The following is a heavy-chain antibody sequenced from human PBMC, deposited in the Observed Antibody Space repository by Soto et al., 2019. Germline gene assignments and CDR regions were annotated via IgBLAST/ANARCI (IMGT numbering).Heavy chain of an antibody. D-gene: IGHD3-22*01. CDR2: IYYSGST. CDR1: GGSISSGGYY. Sequence: PSETLSLTCTVSGGSISSGGYYWSWIRQHPGKGLEWIGYIYYSGSTYYNPSLKSRVTISVDTSKNQFSLKLSSVTAADTAVYYCARGPAHNYYDSSGRFDYWGQGTLDTVSS. J-gene: IGHJ4*02. V-gene: IGHV4-31*03. CDR3: ARGPAHNYYDSSGRFDY.